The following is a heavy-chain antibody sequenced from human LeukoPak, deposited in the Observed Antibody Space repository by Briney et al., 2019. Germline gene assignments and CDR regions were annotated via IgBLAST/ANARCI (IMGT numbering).Heavy chain of an antibody. Sequence: SETLSLTCSVSGASIRSSSYYWGWIRQPPGKGLEWIGNIYHRGSTYYNPSLKSRVTVSLDTSKNQVSLKLSSVTAADTAVHYCARLHSERLLDPFNIWGQGTMVSVSS. CDR1: GASIRSSSYY. CDR2: IYHRGST. V-gene: IGHV4-39*01. CDR3: ARLHSERLLDPFNI. J-gene: IGHJ3*02. D-gene: IGHD1-26*01.